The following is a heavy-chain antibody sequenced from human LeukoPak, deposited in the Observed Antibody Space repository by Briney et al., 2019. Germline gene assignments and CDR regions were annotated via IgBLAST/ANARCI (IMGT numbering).Heavy chain of an antibody. Sequence: GGSLRLSCAASGFTFSDYYMSWIRQAPGKGLEWVSYISSRGSTIYYADSVKGRFTISRDNAKNSLYLQMNSLRAEDTAVYYCARDQDTAKTASEYYYYYGMDVWGQGTTVTVSS. J-gene: IGHJ6*02. CDR3: ARDQDTAKTASEYYYYYGMDV. CDR2: ISSRGSTI. D-gene: IGHD5-18*01. CDR1: GFTFSDYY. V-gene: IGHV3-11*01.